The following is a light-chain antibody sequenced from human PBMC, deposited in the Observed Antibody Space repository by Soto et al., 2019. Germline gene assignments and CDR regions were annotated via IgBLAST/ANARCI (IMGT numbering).Light chain of an antibody. J-gene: IGLJ2*01. CDR2: DVN. Sequence: QSALTQPASVSGSPGQSITISCTGTSSDVGDYNYVSWYQQHPGKAPKVIIYDVNNRPSGVSNRFSGSKSGNTASLTISGLQAEDEADYYCSSYTSSRILDVRFGGGTKVTVL. V-gene: IGLV2-14*03. CDR1: SSDVGDYNY. CDR3: SSYTSSRILDVR.